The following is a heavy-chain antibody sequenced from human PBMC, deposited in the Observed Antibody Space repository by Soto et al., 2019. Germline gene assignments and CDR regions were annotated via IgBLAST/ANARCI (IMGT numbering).Heavy chain of an antibody. J-gene: IGHJ4*02. Sequence: QVQLVQSGTEVKKPGSSVTVSCKASGGPYSKYSISWVRQAPGQGLEWMGRIIPIFDITNYAQKFQGRVTITADKSTSTFYMDLSSLRSEDTAVYYCARSLLGDYYDSDGLDNWGQGTLVTVSS. CDR1: GGPYSKYS. V-gene: IGHV1-69*02. D-gene: IGHD3-22*01. CDR3: ARSLLGDYYDSDGLDN. CDR2: IIPIFDIT.